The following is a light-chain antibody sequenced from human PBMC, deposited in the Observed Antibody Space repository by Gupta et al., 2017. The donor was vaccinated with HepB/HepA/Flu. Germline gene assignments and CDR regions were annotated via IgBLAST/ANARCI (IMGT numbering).Light chain of an antibody. CDR2: AAS. J-gene: IGKJ1*01. V-gene: IGKV1-16*01. CDR1: QDINNH. Sequence: DTQLTQSPSSVSASVGDRVIITCRASQDINNHLAWFQQKPGEAPKSLIYAASSLKSGVPSRFSGSASGTEFTLTISSLQPEDFGTYCCQQYNNYPLTFGQGTQVEIK. CDR3: QQYNNYPLT.